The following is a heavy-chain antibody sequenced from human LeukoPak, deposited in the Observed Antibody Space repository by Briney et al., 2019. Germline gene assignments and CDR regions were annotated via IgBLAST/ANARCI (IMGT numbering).Heavy chain of an antibody. Sequence: PSETLSLTCTVSGGSISSYYWSWIRQPAGKGLEWIGRIYTSGSTNYNPSLKSRVTMSVDTSKNQFSLKLSSVTAADTAVYYCARGYCTNGVCYGEINWFDPWGQGTLVTVSS. V-gene: IGHV4-4*07. J-gene: IGHJ5*02. CDR3: ARGYCTNGVCYGEINWFDP. D-gene: IGHD2-8*01. CDR1: GGSISSYY. CDR2: IYTSGST.